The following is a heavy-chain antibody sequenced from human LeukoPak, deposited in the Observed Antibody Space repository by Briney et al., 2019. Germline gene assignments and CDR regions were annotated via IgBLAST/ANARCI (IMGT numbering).Heavy chain of an antibody. J-gene: IGHJ4*02. CDR3: ARGEYYYDSSGGIDY. CDR2: IYYSGST. D-gene: IGHD3-22*01. V-gene: IGHV4-30-4*01. Sequence: SETLSLTCTVSGGSISSGDYYWSWIRQPPGKGLEWIGYIYYSGSTYYNPSLKGRVTISVDTSKNQFSLKLSSVTAADTAVYYCARGEYYYDSSGGIDYWGQGTLVTVSS. CDR1: GGSISSGDYY.